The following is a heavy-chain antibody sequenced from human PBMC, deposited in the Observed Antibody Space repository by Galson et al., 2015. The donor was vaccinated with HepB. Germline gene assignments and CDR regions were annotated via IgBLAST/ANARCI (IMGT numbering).Heavy chain of an antibody. CDR2: ISGSGGSI. Sequence: SLRLSCAVSGFRFTAYALSWVRQAPGKGLEWVSAISGSGGSIHYADSVKGRFTISKDDSKNTLYLQMSSLRAEDTALYYCVTLPGTAFHWGLGTLVTVSS. D-gene: IGHD5-18*01. V-gene: IGHV3-23*01. CDR1: GFRFTAYA. J-gene: IGHJ4*02. CDR3: VTLPGTAFH.